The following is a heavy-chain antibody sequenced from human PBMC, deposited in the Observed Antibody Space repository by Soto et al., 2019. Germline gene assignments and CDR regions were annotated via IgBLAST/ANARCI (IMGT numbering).Heavy chain of an antibody. CDR2: ISYSGAT. CDR3: ATSPRFAFDF. CDR1: GGSVSGDTNY. Sequence: QVQLQESGPGLVKPSETLSLICTVSGGSVSGDTNYWSWIRQSPGKGLEWIGYISYSGATNYNPSLKSRLTTSVDRSKNQFALKLSSVTASDTALYYCATSPRFAFDFWGQGTTVIVSS. J-gene: IGHJ3*01. V-gene: IGHV4-61*01. D-gene: IGHD3-16*01.